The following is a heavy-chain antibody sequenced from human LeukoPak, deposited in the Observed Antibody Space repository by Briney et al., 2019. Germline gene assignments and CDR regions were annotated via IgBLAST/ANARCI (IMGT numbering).Heavy chain of an antibody. CDR1: VFTLSSYA. CDR2: ISGSGGST. D-gene: IGHD2-2*03. J-gene: IGHJ3*02. Sequence: GGSLRLSCAASVFTLSSYAMSCVRQAPGKGQEWVSAISGSGGSTYCADSVKGRFTISRDNSKNTLYLQMNSLRAEDTAVYYCAKDGFRGRGDAFDIWGQGTMVTVSS. V-gene: IGHV3-23*01. CDR3: AKDGFRGRGDAFDI.